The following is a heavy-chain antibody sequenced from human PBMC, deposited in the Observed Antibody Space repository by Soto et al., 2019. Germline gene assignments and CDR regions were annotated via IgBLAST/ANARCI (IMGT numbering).Heavy chain of an antibody. V-gene: IGHV1-18*01. CDR2: ISAYNGNK. Sequence: QVQMVHSGAEVKKPGAAVKVSCKASGYTFTSYGISWVRQAPGQGLEWMGWISAYNGNKKYAQKVQGRVTMTTDTSSSTAYMELRSLRSDDTAVYYCAREPNYFDYWGQATLVTVSS. CDR3: AREPNYFDY. CDR1: GYTFTSYG. J-gene: IGHJ4*02.